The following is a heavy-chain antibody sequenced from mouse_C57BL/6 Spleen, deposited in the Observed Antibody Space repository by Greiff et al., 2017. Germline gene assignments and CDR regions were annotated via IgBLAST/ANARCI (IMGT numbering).Heavy chain of an antibody. Sequence: QVQLQQPGAELVMPGASVKLSCKASGYTFTSYWMHWVKQRPGQGLEWIGEIDPSDCYTNYNQKFKGKSTLTVDKSSSTAYMQLSSLTSEDSAVYYCARGGSSYRYFDVWGTGTTVTVSS. D-gene: IGHD1-1*01. J-gene: IGHJ1*03. V-gene: IGHV1-69*01. CDR3: ARGGSSYRYFDV. CDR1: GYTFTSYW. CDR2: IDPSDCYT.